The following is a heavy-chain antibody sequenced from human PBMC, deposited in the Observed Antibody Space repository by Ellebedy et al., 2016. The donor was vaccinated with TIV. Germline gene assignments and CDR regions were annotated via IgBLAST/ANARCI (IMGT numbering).Heavy chain of an antibody. CDR1: GGSVSIDSFF. Sequence: GSLRLXXTVSGGSVSIDSFFWTWIRQPPGKGPEWIGYIHHTGSTNYNPSLKNRVTISVDTSKNQFSLQLNSVTAADTAVYYCARDRVRRGCGTTICFPLDPWGPGTLVTVSS. CDR3: ARDRVRRGCGTTICFPLDP. CDR2: IHHTGST. J-gene: IGHJ5*02. V-gene: IGHV4-61*01. D-gene: IGHD2-2*01.